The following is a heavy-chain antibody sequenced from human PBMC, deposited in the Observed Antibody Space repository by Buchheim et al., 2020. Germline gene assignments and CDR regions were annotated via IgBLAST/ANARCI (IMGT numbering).Heavy chain of an antibody. V-gene: IGHV4-30-2*03. J-gene: IGHJ4*02. D-gene: IGHD6-13*01. CDR3: ARRIAGGDY. CDR1: GFTFGDYA. Sequence: VQLVESGGGLVQPGRSLRLSCTASGFTFGDYAMSWVRQAPGKGLEWIGSIYYSGSTYYNPSLQSRVTISVDTSKNQFSLKLSSVTAADTAVYYCARRIAGGDYWGQGTL. CDR2: IYYSGST.